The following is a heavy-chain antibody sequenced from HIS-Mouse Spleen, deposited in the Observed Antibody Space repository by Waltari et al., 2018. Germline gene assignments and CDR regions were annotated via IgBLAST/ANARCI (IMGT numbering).Heavy chain of an antibody. V-gene: IGHV3-30*18. CDR3: AKDRGSQFDY. Sequence: QVQLVESGGGVVQPGRSLRLSCASSAFPFRSYGMHWVRQAPGKGLEWVAVISYDGSNKYYADSVKGRFTISRDNSKNTLYLQMNSLRAEDTAVYYCAKDRGSQFDYWGQGTLVTVSS. CDR2: ISYDGSNK. CDR1: AFPFRSYG. D-gene: IGHD1-26*01. J-gene: IGHJ4*02.